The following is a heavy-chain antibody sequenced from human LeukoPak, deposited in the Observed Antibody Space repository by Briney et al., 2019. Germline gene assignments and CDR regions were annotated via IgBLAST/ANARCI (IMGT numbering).Heavy chain of an antibody. Sequence: GRSLLLSCAASGFTFRNYGMYWVRQAPGKGLEWVAIIWYDGSNKYYTDSAKGRFTIFRDNSKNTLFLQMNSLRVEDTAVYYCVRHTGSFPLGGMDVWGQGTTVTVSS. J-gene: IGHJ6*02. D-gene: IGHD1-26*01. CDR1: GFTFRNYG. CDR2: IWYDGSNK. CDR3: VRHTGSFPLGGMDV. V-gene: IGHV3-33*02.